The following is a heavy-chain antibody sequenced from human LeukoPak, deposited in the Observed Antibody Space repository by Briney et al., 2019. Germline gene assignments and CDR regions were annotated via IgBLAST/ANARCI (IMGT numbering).Heavy chain of an antibody. CDR2: VYSGGSA. D-gene: IGHD5-12*01. CDR3: ARAFVRYSGYDP. V-gene: IGHV3-66*01. J-gene: IGHJ5*02. Sequence: GGSLRLSCAASGFTVSSNYMSWVRQAPGKGLEWVSVVYSGGSAYYADSVKGRFTISRDNSKNTLYLQMNSLRAEDTAVYYCARAFVRYSGYDPWGQGTLVTASS. CDR1: GFTVSSNY.